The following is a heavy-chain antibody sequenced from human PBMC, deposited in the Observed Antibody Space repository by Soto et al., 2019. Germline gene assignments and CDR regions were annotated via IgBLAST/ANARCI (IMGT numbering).Heavy chain of an antibody. D-gene: IGHD1-26*01. Sequence: QVQLVQSGAELKKPGSSVKVSCKASVGPFRSEAISWVRPATGQGLEWMGGSIPIFGTANYAQKFQGRVTITADKSMSTAYMELSSLRSEDTAVYYCAPVGGRDAFDIWGRGTMVTVSS. J-gene: IGHJ3*02. V-gene: IGHV1-69*06. CDR2: SIPIFGTA. CDR1: VGPFRSEA. CDR3: APVGGRDAFDI.